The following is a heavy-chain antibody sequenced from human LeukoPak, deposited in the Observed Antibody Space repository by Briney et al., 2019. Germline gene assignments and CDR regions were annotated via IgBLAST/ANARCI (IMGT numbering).Heavy chain of an antibody. CDR2: IIPIFGTA. CDR1: GGTFSSYA. Sequence: ASVKVSCKASGGTFSSYAISWVRQAPGQGLEWMGGIIPIFGTANYAQKFQGRVTITTDESTSTAYMELSSLRSEDTAVYYCARDRRYCSSTSCPFGFDYWGQGTLVTVSS. V-gene: IGHV1-69*05. J-gene: IGHJ4*02. D-gene: IGHD2-2*01. CDR3: ARDRRYCSSTSCPFGFDY.